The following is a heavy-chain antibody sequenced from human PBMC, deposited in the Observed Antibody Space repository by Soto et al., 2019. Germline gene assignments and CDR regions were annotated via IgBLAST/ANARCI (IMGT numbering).Heavy chain of an antibody. J-gene: IGHJ4*02. Sequence: PSETLSLTCTVSGGSISSGGYYWSWIRQHPGKGLEWIGYIYYSGSTYYNPSLMSRVTISVDTSKNQFSLNLSSVTAADTAVYYCARSPRYYDSSGYYPDYWGQGTLVTVSS. V-gene: IGHV4-31*03. CDR3: ARSPRYYDSSGYYPDY. CDR1: GGSISSGGYY. D-gene: IGHD3-22*01. CDR2: IYYSGST.